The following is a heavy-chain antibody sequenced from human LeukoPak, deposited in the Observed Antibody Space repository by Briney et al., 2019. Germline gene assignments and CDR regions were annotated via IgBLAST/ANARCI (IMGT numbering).Heavy chain of an antibody. CDR1: SGSISSSNYY. CDR3: AGGVQLWWQSGY. J-gene: IGHJ4*02. Sequence: PSETLSLTCTVSSGSISSSNYYWSWIRQPAGKGLEWIGRISTIGSTNYNPSLNSRVTISIDTSKNQFSLKLSSVTAADTAVYYCAGGVQLWWQSGYWGQGTLVTVSS. V-gene: IGHV4-61*02. D-gene: IGHD5-18*01. CDR2: ISTIGST.